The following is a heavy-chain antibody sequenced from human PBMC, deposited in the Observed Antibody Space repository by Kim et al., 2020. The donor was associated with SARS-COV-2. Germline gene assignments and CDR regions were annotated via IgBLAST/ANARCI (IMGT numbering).Heavy chain of an antibody. J-gene: IGHJ4*02. CDR1: GFTFSTHA. Sequence: GGSLRPSCAASGFTFSTHAMYWVRQAPGEGLEWVAIISSDGTDKDSADSVKGRFTVSRDNSRNTLYLQMNSLRTDDTAVYYCAKAADCSSIRCFRHFDYWGQGTLVTVSS. D-gene: IGHD2-2*01. CDR3: AKAADCSSIRCFRHFDY. V-gene: IGHV3-30*04. CDR2: ISSDGTDK.